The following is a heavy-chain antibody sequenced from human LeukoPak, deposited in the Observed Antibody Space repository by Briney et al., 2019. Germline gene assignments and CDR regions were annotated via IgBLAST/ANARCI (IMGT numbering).Heavy chain of an antibody. CDR1: GGTFSSYA. V-gene: IGHV1-69*13. CDR3: ARGWLAETTVVTPYNY. CDR2: ITPMFGTP. J-gene: IGHJ4*02. D-gene: IGHD4-23*01. Sequence: SVKVSCKASGGTFSSYAISWVRQAPGQGLEWVGGITPMFGTPNYAQKFQGRVTITADESTSTVYMELSSLRSEDTAVYYCARGWLAETTVVTPYNYWGQGTLVAVSS.